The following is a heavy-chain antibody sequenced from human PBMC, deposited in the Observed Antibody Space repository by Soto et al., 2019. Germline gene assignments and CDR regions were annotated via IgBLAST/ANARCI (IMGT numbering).Heavy chain of an antibody. J-gene: IGHJ4*02. V-gene: IGHV3-30-3*01. CDR3: ARDDEGGSYCDLGY. Sequence: PGGSKRLSYAASGLTFSNYIMHWVRQNQGKGLEWVAIILHDGNNKYYADSVKGRFTISRDNSKNTLYLQMNSLRTEDTAIYYCARDDEGGSYCDLGYWGQGTLVTVSS. CDR1: GLTFSNYI. CDR2: ILHDGNNK. D-gene: IGHD3-10*01.